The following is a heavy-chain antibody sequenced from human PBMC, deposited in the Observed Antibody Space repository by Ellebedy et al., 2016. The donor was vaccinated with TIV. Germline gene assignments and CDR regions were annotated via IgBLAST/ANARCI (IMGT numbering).Heavy chain of an antibody. D-gene: IGHD2-2*02. V-gene: IGHV1-69*13. CDR1: GVTFSSYP. CDR2: INPVFGAA. Sequence: SVKVSXXASGVTFSSYPINWVRQAPGQGLEWMGGINPVFGAANYAQRFQGRVTITADESTSTAYMELSSLRSDDTAVYYCARDRYCSSTNCYKGDFDYWGQGTQVTVSS. J-gene: IGHJ4*02. CDR3: ARDRYCSSTNCYKGDFDY.